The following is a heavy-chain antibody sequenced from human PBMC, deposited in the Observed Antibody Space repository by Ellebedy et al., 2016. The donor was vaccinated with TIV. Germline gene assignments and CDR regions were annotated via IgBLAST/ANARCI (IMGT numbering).Heavy chain of an antibody. CDR3: ARGYLENSFDY. V-gene: IGHV3-48*02. CDR2: ISGDSGTI. D-gene: IGHD1-26*01. Sequence: GESLKISXAASGFVFNKYSMDWVRQAPGKGLEWVSFISGDSGTIYYADSVQGRFTISRDNAKNSLYLQMNNLRDEDTAVHYCARGYLENSFDYWGQGTLITVSS. CDR1: GFVFNKYS. J-gene: IGHJ4*02.